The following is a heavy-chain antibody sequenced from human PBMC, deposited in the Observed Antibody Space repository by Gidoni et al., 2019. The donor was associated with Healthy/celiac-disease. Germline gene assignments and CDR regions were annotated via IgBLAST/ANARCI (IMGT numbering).Heavy chain of an antibody. CDR1: GFTFSSYG. CDR3: ARDMMPGYSGYELDY. V-gene: IGHV3-33*01. D-gene: IGHD5-12*01. J-gene: IGHJ4*02. CDR2: IWYDGSNK. Sequence: QVQLVESGGGVVQPGRSLRLSCAASGFTFSSYGMHWVRQAPGKGLEWVAVIWYDGSNKYYADSVKGRFTISRDNSKNTLYLQMNSLRAEDTAVYYCARDMMPGYSGYELDYWGQGTLVTVSS.